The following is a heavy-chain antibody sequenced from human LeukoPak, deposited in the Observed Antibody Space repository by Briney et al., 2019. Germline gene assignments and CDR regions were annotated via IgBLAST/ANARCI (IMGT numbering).Heavy chain of an antibody. CDR1: GFSFSGHW. J-gene: IGHJ4*02. CDR2: VSPTGSTT. V-gene: IGHV3-74*01. Sequence: GGSLRLSCTASGFSFSGHWMHWARQLPGKGLVWVSRVSPTGSTTSYADSVKGRFTVSRDNAKNTLYLQVNNLRAEDTAVYYCARGPNSSWSGLDFWGQGTLLTVSS. D-gene: IGHD6-6*01. CDR3: ARGPNSSWSGLDF.